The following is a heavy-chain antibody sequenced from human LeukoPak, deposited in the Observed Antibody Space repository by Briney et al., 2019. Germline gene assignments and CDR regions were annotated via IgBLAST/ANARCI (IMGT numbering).Heavy chain of an antibody. CDR1: GFTFSYYG. J-gene: IGHJ4*02. CDR2: IWYDGSYI. CDR3: AKIVQFTAATGTGLDY. D-gene: IGHD6-13*01. Sequence: GGSLRLSCAVSGFTFSYYGMHWVRQAPGKGLDWVAVIWYDGSYIYYADSVKGRFTISRDNSKNTMYLQMNSLRAEDTAVYYCAKIVQFTAATGTGLDYWGQGTLVTVSP. V-gene: IGHV3-33*06.